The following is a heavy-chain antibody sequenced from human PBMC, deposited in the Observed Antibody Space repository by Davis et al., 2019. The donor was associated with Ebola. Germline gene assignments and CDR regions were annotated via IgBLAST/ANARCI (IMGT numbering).Heavy chain of an antibody. V-gene: IGHV4-39*07. CDR3: ARARVEYCSSTSCSHYYYYYYMDV. D-gene: IGHD2-2*01. CDR1: GGSISSSSYY. CDR2: IYHSGST. J-gene: IGHJ6*03. Sequence: SETLSLTCGVSGGSISSSSYYWGWIRQPPGKGLEWIGEIYHSGSTNYNPSLKSRVTISVDKSKNQFSLKLSSVTAADTAVYYCARARVEYCSSTSCSHYYYYYYMDVWGKGTTVTVSS.